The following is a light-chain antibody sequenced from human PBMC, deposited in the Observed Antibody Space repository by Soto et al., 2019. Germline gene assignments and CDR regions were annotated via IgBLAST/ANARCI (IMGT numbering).Light chain of an antibody. CDR2: DTS. CDR3: QQYNDWPPNT. J-gene: IGKJ2*01. V-gene: IGKV3-15*01. Sequence: EIVMTQSPATLSLSPGEGATLSCRASQTINRNLARYQQKPGQAPRLLIFDTSTRATGIPARFSGSGSASEFTLAISSLQSEDFAVSYCQQYNDWPPNTFGQGTKVESK. CDR1: QTINRN.